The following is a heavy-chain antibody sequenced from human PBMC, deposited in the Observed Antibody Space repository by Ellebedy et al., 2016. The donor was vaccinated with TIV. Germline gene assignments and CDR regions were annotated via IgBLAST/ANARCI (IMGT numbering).Heavy chain of an antibody. D-gene: IGHD5-18*01. V-gene: IGHV3-7*01. Sequence: GESLKISCAASGFTFSLNWMYWVRQAPGKGLEWVANIKEDGSEEYYVDSVKGRFTISRDNAKNSLYLQMNSLRAEDTAVYYCATGPYSYGWGYWGQGTLVTVSS. CDR1: GFTFSLNW. J-gene: IGHJ4*02. CDR3: ATGPYSYGWGY. CDR2: IKEDGSEE.